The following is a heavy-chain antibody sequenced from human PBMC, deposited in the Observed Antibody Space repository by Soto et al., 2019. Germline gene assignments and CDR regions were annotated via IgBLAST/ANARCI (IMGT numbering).Heavy chain of an antibody. CDR1: GGSISSGDYY. J-gene: IGHJ4*02. V-gene: IGHV4-30-4*01. CDR2: IYYSGST. Sequence: PSETLSLTCTVSGGSISSGDYYWSWIRQPPGKGLEWIGYIYYSGSTYYNPSLKSRVTISVDTSKNQFSLKLSSVTAADTAVYYCARSYGDYVYYFDYWGQGTLVTVSS. CDR3: ARSYGDYVYYFDY. D-gene: IGHD4-17*01.